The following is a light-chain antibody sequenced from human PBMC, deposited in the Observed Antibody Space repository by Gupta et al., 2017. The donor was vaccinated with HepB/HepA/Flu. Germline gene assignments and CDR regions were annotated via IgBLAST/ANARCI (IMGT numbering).Light chain of an antibody. Sequence: QSVLTQPPSVSEAPRQRVTISCSGTSSNIGNNPVSWYQQLPGKAPKLLIYYDSRLPSGVSDRFSGSKSGTSASLAISGLQSEDEADYYCAAWDGSLKSVLFGGGTRLTVL. CDR3: AAWDGSLKSVL. J-gene: IGLJ2*01. CDR1: SSNIGNNP. V-gene: IGLV1-36*01. CDR2: YDS.